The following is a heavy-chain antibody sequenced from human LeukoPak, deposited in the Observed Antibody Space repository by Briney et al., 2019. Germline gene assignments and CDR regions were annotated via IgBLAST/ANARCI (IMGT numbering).Heavy chain of an antibody. CDR2: IYHSGST. Sequence: SETLSLTCTGSGGSISSYYWSWIRQPPGKGLEWIGYIYHSGSTYYNPSLKSRVTISVDRSKNQFSLKLSSVTAADTAVYYCARTMIVVDQYYFDYWGQGTLVTVSS. CDR3: ARTMIVVDQYYFDY. V-gene: IGHV4-59*12. CDR1: GGSISSYY. J-gene: IGHJ4*02. D-gene: IGHD3-22*01.